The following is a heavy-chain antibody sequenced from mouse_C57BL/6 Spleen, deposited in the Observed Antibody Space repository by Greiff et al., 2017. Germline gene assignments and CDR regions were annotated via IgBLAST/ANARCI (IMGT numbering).Heavy chain of an antibody. V-gene: IGHV1-52*01. D-gene: IGHD1-1*01. CDR3: ASYGSSSYFDY. CDR2: IDPSDSET. J-gene: IGHJ2*01. Sequence: QVQLQQPGAELVRPGSSVQLSCKASGYTFTSYWLHWVKQRPIQGLEWIGNIDPSDSETHYNQKFKDKATLTVDKSSSTAYMQRSRLPSEDSAVYYCASYGSSSYFDYWGQGTTLTVSS. CDR1: GYTFTSYW.